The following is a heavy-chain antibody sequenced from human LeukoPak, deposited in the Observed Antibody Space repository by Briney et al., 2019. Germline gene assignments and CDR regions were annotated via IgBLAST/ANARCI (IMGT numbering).Heavy chain of an antibody. D-gene: IGHD6-19*01. CDR1: GYTFTSYD. CDR3: AREAHSSGWYPYYYYYMDV. J-gene: IGHJ6*03. V-gene: IGHV1-8*03. CDR2: MNPNSGNT. Sequence: GASVKVSCKASGYTFTSYDINWVRQATGQGLEWMGWMNPNSGNTGYAQKFQGRVTITRNTSISTAYMELSSLRSEDTAVYYCAREAHSSGWYPYYYYYMDVWGKGTTVTVSS.